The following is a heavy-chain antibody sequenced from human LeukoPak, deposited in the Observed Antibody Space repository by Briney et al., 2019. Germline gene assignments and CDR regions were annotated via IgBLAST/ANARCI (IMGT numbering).Heavy chain of an antibody. D-gene: IGHD4-17*01. J-gene: IGHJ4*02. CDR2: INSDASSI. V-gene: IGHV3-74*01. CDR1: GFTFSNYW. CDR3: ARVSPEGDYDY. Sequence: PGGSLRLSCAASGFTFSNYWEHWGRPAAGEGPGWVSRINSDASSIRYADSGKGRFTISRDNAKNTLYLQMNSLRAEDTAVYYCARVSPEGDYDYWGQGTLVTVSS.